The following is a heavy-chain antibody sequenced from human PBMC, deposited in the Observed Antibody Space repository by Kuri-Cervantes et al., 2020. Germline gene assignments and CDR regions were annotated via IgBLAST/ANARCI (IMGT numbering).Heavy chain of an antibody. V-gene: IGHV1-2*02. Sequence: GGSLRLSCKASGYTFTGYYMHWVRQAPGQGLERMGWINPNSGGTNYAQKFQGRVTMTRDTSISTAYMELSRLRSDDTAVYYCAREYSGSYSRYYGMDVWGQGTTVTVSS. CDR1: GYTFTGYY. D-gene: IGHD1-26*01. CDR2: INPNSGGT. CDR3: AREYSGSYSRYYGMDV. J-gene: IGHJ6*02.